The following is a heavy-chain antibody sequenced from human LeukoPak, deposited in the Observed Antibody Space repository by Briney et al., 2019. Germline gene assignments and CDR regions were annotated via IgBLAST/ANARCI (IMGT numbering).Heavy chain of an antibody. CDR2: IYSGGRT. Sequence: PGGSLRLSCTAAGFTVSSNYMSWVRQAPGKGLEWVSVIYSGGRTYYADSVKGRFIISRDNSKNTLYLQMNSLRVEDTAVYYCARDYYDSSGYYSYYYGMDVWGQGTTVTVSS. CDR3: ARDYYDSSGYYSYYYGMDV. D-gene: IGHD3-22*01. V-gene: IGHV3-53*01. J-gene: IGHJ6*02. CDR1: GFTVSSNY.